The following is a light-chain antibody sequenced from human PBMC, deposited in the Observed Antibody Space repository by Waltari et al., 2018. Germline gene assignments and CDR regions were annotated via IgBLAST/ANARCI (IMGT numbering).Light chain of an antibody. CDR2: VHSDGSH. V-gene: IGLV4-69*01. J-gene: IGLJ3*02. CDR3: QTGGHGTWV. Sequence: QLVLTQSPSASASLGASVRLTCTLDSGHSSNIIAWHQQQPEKGPRYLMKVHSDGSHSKGDGIPVRFSGSGSGAERYLTISSVQSEDEAYYYCQTGGHGTWVFGGGTKLTVL. CDR1: SGHSSNI.